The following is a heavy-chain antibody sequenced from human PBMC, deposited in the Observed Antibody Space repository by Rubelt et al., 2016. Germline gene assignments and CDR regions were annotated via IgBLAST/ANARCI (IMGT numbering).Heavy chain of an antibody. CDR3: ASHTMIVVGRGAFDI. J-gene: IGHJ3*02. CDR1: GGSISSSSYY. V-gene: IGHV4-39*01. CDR2: IYYSGST. Sequence: QLQLQESGPGLVKPSETLSLTCTVSGGSISSSSYYWGWIRQPPGKGLEWIGSIYYSGSTYYNPSLKSRVHISGDTSKNQFSLKLISVTAADTAVYYCASHTMIVVGRGAFDIWGQGTMVTVSS. D-gene: IGHD3-22*01.